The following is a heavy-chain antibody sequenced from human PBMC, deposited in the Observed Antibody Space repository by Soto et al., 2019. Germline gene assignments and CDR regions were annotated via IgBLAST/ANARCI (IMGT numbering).Heavy chain of an antibody. J-gene: IGHJ4*02. CDR1: GFTFSSYA. CDR3: ARESEDLTSNFDY. V-gene: IGHV3-21*06. CDR2: ISSTTNYI. Sequence: AASGFTFSSYAMNWVRQAPGKGLEWVSSISSTTNYIYYGDSMKGRFTISRDNAKNSLYLEMNSLRAEDTAVYYCARESEDLTSNFDYWGQGTLVTVSS.